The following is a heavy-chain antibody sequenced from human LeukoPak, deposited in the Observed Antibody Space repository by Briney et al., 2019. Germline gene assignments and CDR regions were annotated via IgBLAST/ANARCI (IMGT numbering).Heavy chain of an antibody. J-gene: IGHJ5*02. CDR3: ARSRSSGSYYNWFDP. CDR1: GFTFSSYA. V-gene: IGHV3-48*04. Sequence: PGGSLRLSCAASGFTFSSYAMSWVRQAPGKGLEWVSYISSSSSTIYYADSVKGRFTISRDNAKNSLYLQMNSLRAEDTAVYYCARSRSSGSYYNWFDPWGQGTLVTVSS. CDR2: ISSSSSTI. D-gene: IGHD3-10*01.